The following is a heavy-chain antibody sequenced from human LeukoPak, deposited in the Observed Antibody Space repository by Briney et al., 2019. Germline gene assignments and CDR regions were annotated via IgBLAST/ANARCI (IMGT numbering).Heavy chain of an antibody. CDR3: ARNVRGGSTYLDY. D-gene: IGHD3-16*01. J-gene: IGHJ4*02. CDR2: IYSSGTT. Sequence: SETLSLTCTVSGGSISNYFWTWIRQPATKGPEWIGRIYSSGTTNYNPSLKSRVTMSVDTSKNQFSLKLSSVTAADTAVYFCARNVRGGSTYLDYWGQGTLVTVSS. V-gene: IGHV4-4*07. CDR1: GGSISNYF.